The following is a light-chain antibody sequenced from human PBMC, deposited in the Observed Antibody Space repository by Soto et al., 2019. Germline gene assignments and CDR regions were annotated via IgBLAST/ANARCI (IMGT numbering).Light chain of an antibody. J-gene: IGLJ3*02. V-gene: IGLV2-8*01. CDR3: SSYAGGNNGV. Sequence: QSVLTQPPSASGSPGQSLTISCTGTSSDVGAHNYVSWYQQNPGKAPKLMLYDVNKRPSGVPDRFSGSKSGNTASLTVSGLQAEDGADYYCSSYAGGNNGVFGGGTKLTVL. CDR2: DVN. CDR1: SSDVGAHNY.